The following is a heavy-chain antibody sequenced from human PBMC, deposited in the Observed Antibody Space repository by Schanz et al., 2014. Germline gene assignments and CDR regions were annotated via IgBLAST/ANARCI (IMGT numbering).Heavy chain of an antibody. CDR1: GGTFSSDT. CDR2: IVPIAGIT. D-gene: IGHD5-12*01. Sequence: QVHLVQSGAEVKKPGSSVKVSCKASGGTFSSDTFSWVRQAPGQGLEWMGRIVPIAGITNYAQRFQGRVTITRDTSASTACMELTGLRSEDTAEYFCARDLTVDTGYVVHYYYYGMDVWGQGTTVTVSS. V-gene: IGHV1-69*08. CDR3: ARDLTVDTGYVVHYYYYGMDV. J-gene: IGHJ6*02.